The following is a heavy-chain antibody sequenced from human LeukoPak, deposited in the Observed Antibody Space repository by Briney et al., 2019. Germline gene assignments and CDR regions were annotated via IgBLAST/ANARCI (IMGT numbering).Heavy chain of an antibody. V-gene: IGHV1-2*02. CDR3: ARELGDNDYAFDI. J-gene: IGHJ3*02. CDR1: GYTFTGSY. CDR2: LNPNSGDT. Sequence: GASVKVSCKASGYTFTGSYLHWVRQAPGQGLEWMGWLNPNSGDTKDALKFQGRVTMTRDTSINTAYMELSRLTSDDTAVYYCARELGDNDYAFDIWGQGTMVTVPS. D-gene: IGHD3-16*01.